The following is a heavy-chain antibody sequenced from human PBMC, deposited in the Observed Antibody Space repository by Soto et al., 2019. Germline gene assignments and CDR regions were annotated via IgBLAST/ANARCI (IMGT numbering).Heavy chain of an antibody. Sequence: SETLCLTCAFSVDSINISHWWNWFRQPPEKGLEWIGQISHSGSTTYNPSLTSRVTISVDKSKNHFSLKLTSVTAADTAVYYCAASHFWSRPSTDRRLDYWGQGTMVTVSS. D-gene: IGHD3-3*02. V-gene: IGHV4-4*02. CDR2: ISHSGST. J-gene: IGHJ4*02. CDR3: AASHFWSRPSTDRRLDY. CDR1: VDSINISHW.